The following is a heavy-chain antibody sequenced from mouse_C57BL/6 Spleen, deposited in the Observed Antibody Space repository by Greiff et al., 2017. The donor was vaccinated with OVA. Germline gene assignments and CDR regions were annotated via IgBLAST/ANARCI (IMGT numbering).Heavy chain of an antibody. CDR2: INSGGGST. Sequence: VQLLQPGAGLVQPGACLKLSCESSDYAFPSYGMYWVRQTPGQSLEWVAAINSGGGSTYYPDNIERRFIISRDNTDKTLYLQLSSLRSEDTAVYYCARHGSNTYARDYWGQGTTVTVSS. D-gene: IGHD2-5*01. V-gene: IGHV5-2*01. J-gene: IGHJ4*01. CDR1: DYAFPSYG. CDR3: ARHGSNTYARDY.